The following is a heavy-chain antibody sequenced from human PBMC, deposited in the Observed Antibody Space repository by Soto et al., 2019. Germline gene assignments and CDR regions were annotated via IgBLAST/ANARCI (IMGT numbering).Heavy chain of an antibody. J-gene: IGHJ3*02. CDR3: AAGFCSGGSCYGGAFDI. D-gene: IGHD2-15*01. CDR2: ISGSGGST. CDR1: GFTFSSYA. Sequence: GGSLRLSCAACGFTFSSYAMSGVRQDPGKGLEWVSAISGSGGSTYYADSVKGRFTISRDNSKNTLYLQMNSLRAEDTAVYYCAAGFCSGGSCYGGAFDIWGQGTMVTVSS. V-gene: IGHV3-23*01.